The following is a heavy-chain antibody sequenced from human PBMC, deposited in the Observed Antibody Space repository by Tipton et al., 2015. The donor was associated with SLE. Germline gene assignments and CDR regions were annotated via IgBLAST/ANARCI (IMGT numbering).Heavy chain of an antibody. V-gene: IGHV4-59*11. J-gene: IGHJ3*02. D-gene: IGHD6-6*01. CDR3: ARFIISSSDAFDI. CDR1: GGSISSHY. CDR2: IYYSGSI. Sequence: TLSLTCTVSGGSISSHYWSWIRQPPGKGLEWIGYIYYSGSISYNPSLKSRVTISVDTSKNQFSLKLSSVTAADTAVYYCARFIISSSDAFDIWGQGTMVTVSS.